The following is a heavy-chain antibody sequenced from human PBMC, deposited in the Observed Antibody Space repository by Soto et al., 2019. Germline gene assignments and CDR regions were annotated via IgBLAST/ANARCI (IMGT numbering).Heavy chain of an antibody. J-gene: IGHJ4*02. CDR1: GFTFSSYS. CDR3: ARDLGDSSGYFDY. Sequence: GGSLRLSCAASGFTFSSYSMNWVRQAPGKGLEWVSSMSSSSSYIYYADSVKGRFTISRDNAKNSLYLQMNSLRAEDTAVYYCARDLGDSSGYFDYWGQGTLVTVSS. V-gene: IGHV3-21*01. D-gene: IGHD3-22*01. CDR2: MSSSSSYI.